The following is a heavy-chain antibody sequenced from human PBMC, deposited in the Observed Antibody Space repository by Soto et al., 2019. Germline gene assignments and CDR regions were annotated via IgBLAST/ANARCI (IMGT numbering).Heavy chain of an antibody. D-gene: IGHD1-26*01. V-gene: IGHV1-2*02. CDR2: INPNSGGT. CDR1: GYTFAGYY. Sequence: QGKLVQSGAEGKKPGASVKVSFKASGYTFAGYYIHWVRQAPGQGRGGMGCINPNSGGTNYAQKCQGRVTMTRDTAISTAYMELRRMTSDDAAMDYCSRDGLLGHSSGNYFDPWGQGTLVTVSS. J-gene: IGHJ5*02. CDR3: SRDGLLGHSSGNYFDP.